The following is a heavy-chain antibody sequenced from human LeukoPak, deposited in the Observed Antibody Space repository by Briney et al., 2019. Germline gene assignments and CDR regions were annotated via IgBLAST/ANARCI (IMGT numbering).Heavy chain of an antibody. D-gene: IGHD2-2*01. CDR1: GFTFTSSA. CDR2: IVVGSGNT. J-gene: IGHJ4*02. V-gene: IGHV1-58*02. CDR3: ARSARFCSSTSCYSIDS. Sequence: ASVKVSCKASGFTFTSSAMQWVRQARGQRLEWIGWIVVGSGNTNYAQKFQERVTITRDTSTSTAYMELSSLRSEDTAVYYCARSARFCSSTSCYSIDSWGQGTLVTVSS.